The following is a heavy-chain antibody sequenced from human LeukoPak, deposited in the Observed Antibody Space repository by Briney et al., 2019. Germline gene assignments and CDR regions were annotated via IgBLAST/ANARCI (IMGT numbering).Heavy chain of an antibody. D-gene: IGHD3-22*01. V-gene: IGHV5-51*01. Sequence: GESLKISCKGSGYSFTSYWIGWVRQMPGKGLEWMGIIYPGDSDTRYSPSFQGQVTISADKSISTAYLQWSSLRASDTAMYYCARHRYYDSSGLDYWGQGTLVTVSS. CDR3: ARHRYYDSSGLDY. J-gene: IGHJ4*02. CDR1: GYSFTSYW. CDR2: IYPGDSDT.